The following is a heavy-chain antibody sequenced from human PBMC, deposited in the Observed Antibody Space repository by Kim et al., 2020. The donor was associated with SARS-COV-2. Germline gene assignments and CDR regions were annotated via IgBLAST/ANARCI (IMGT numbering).Heavy chain of an antibody. CDR3: ARGAALLITTDYFYHMDV. D-gene: IGHD3-22*01. J-gene: IGHJ6*02. CDR1: GGTFSSYA. CDR2: IIPLFSTS. Sequence: SVKVSCKASGGTFSSYAISWMRQAPGQGLEWMGGIIPLFSTSNYAQKFQDRLTITADESTSTAYMELSSLRSDDTAVYFCARGAALLITTDYFYHMDVWGQGTTVTVSS. V-gene: IGHV1-69*13.